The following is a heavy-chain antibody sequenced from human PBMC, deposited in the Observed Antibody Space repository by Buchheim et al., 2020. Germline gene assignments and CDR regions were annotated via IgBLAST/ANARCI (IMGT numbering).Heavy chain of an antibody. J-gene: IGHJ4*02. V-gene: IGHV3-21*01. CDR2: ISSSSSGR. CDR1: EFTFSTYT. D-gene: IGHD2-15*01. Sequence: ELQLVESGGGLVKPGGSLRLSCAASEFTFSTYTMNWVRQGPGKGLEWVASISSSSSGRYYADPVKGRFAISRNNPKTSLYPHMSILRAEDTAVYYCVRGDRRDYWGQGTL. CDR3: VRGDRRDY.